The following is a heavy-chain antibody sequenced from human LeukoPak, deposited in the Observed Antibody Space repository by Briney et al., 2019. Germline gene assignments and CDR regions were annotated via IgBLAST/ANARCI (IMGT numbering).Heavy chain of an antibody. CDR3: ARSRGAAVDY. CDR1: GYTFTGYY. CDR2: INPQSGGT. V-gene: IGHV1-2*02. D-gene: IGHD6-13*01. Sequence: ASVTVSCKPSGYTFTGYYIQWVRQAPGQGLEWMGWINPQSGGTNYAQKFQGRVTVTRDTSISTAYMELSRLRSDDTAVYYCARSRGAAVDYWGQGTLVTVSS. J-gene: IGHJ4*02.